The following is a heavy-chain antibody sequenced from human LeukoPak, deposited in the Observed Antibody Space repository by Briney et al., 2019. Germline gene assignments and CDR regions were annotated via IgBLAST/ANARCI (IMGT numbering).Heavy chain of an antibody. J-gene: IGHJ6*02. CDR2: IYYSGST. D-gene: IGHD3-10*01. CDR1: GGSISSYY. V-gene: IGHV4-59*12. CDR3: ARDQVGEDRGALYGMDV. Sequence: PSETLSLTCTVSGGSISSYYWSWIRQPPGKGLEWIGYIYYSGSTNYNPSLKSRVTISVDTSKNQFSLKLSSVTPEDTAVYYCARDQVGEDRGALYGMDVWGQGTTVTVSS.